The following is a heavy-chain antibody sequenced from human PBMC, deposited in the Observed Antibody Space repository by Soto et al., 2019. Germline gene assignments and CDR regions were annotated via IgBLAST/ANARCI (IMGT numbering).Heavy chain of an antibody. D-gene: IGHD1-1*01. CDR3: ARGPTGMHQSEPNTFDY. J-gene: IGHJ4*02. Sequence: ASVKVSCKASGYTFTSYAMHWVRQAPGQRLEWMGWINAGNGNTKYSQKFQGRVTITRDTSASTAYMELSSLRSEDTAVYYCARGPTGMHQSEPNTFDYWGQGTLVTVSS. V-gene: IGHV1-3*01. CDR1: GYTFTSYA. CDR2: INAGNGNT.